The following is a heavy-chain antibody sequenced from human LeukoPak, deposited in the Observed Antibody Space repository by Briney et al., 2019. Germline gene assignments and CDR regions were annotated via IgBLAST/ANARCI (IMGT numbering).Heavy chain of an antibody. D-gene: IGHD1-1*01. CDR2: FYAEQDET. CDR3: ATDMMNGTTWRDY. CDR1: GYALAELS. Sequence: ATVKVSCKVSGYALAELSIHWVRRTPRKGLEWMGGFYAEQDETLYAQKFEGGVTMTEDTSTATAHLEMNRLTSDDTGVYFCATDMMNGTTWRDYWGQGTLVVVSS. V-gene: IGHV1-24*01. J-gene: IGHJ4*02.